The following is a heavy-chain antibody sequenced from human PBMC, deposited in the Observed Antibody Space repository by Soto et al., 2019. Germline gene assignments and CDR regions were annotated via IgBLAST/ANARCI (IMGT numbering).Heavy chain of an antibody. V-gene: IGHV1-18*01. CDR1: GYTFTNYG. CDR2: ISAYNGNT. D-gene: IGHD6-6*01. J-gene: IGHJ6*03. Sequence: QVQLLQSGAEVKKPGASVKVSCKASGYTFTNYGITWVRQAPGQGLEWMGWISAYNGNTHYTQRLQGRVTMTTDTSTDTAYMELRGLRSDDTAVYYWARVRQLVGYFYYYMDVWGKGTTVTVSS. CDR3: ARVRQLVGYFYYYMDV.